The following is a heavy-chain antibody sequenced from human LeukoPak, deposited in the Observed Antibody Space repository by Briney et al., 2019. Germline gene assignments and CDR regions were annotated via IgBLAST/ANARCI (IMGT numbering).Heavy chain of an antibody. D-gene: IGHD3-10*01. CDR2: TQYDGSNK. CDR3: AKGDRFIWFGDPSDAFDM. Sequence: PGGSLRLSCAASGFIFSSYGMHWVRQAPGKGLEWVAFTQYDGSNKYYADSVKGRFTISRDNSKNTLYLQMNSLRPEDTAVYYCAKGDRFIWFGDPSDAFDMWGQGTMVTVSS. J-gene: IGHJ3*02. V-gene: IGHV3-30*02. CDR1: GFIFSSYG.